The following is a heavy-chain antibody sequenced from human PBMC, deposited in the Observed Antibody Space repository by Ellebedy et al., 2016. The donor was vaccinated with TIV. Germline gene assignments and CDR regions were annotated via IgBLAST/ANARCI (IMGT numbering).Heavy chain of an antibody. CDR3: ARALGIAAAGIGICDY. V-gene: IGHV4-34*01. Sequence: GSLRLSXAVYGGSFSGYYWSWIRQQQGKGLEWIGEINHSGSTNYNPSSKSRVTISVDTSKNQFSLKLSSVTAADTAVYYCARALGIAAAGIGICDYWGQGTLVTVSS. CDR1: GGSFSGYY. J-gene: IGHJ4*02. D-gene: IGHD6-13*01. CDR2: INHSGST.